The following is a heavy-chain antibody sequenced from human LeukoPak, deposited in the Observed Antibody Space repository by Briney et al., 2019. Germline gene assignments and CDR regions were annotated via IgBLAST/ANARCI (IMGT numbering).Heavy chain of an antibody. CDR2: IYYSGST. CDR3: ARGPYDFWSGLVWFDP. J-gene: IGHJ5*02. V-gene: IGHV4-31*03. Sequence: SETLSLTCTVSGGSISSGDYYWSWIRQHPGKGLEWIGYIYYSGSTYYNPSLKSRVTISVDTSKNQFSLKLSSVTAADTAVYYCARGPYDFWSGLVWFDPWGQGTLVTVSS. D-gene: IGHD3-3*01. CDR1: GGSISSGDYY.